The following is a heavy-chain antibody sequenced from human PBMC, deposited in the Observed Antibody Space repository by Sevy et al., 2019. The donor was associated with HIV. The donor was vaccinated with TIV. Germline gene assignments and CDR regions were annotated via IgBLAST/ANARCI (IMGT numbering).Heavy chain of an antibody. CDR3: ARDIVVVPAAMGSDYYFDY. D-gene: IGHD2-2*01. Sequence: ASVKVSCKASGYTFTGYYMHWVRQAPGQGLEWMGRINPNSGGTNYAQKFQGRVTMTRDTSISTAYMELSRLRSDDTAMYYCARDIVVVPAAMGSDYYFDYWGQGTLVTVSS. J-gene: IGHJ4*02. CDR1: GYTFTGYY. V-gene: IGHV1-2*06. CDR2: INPNSGGT.